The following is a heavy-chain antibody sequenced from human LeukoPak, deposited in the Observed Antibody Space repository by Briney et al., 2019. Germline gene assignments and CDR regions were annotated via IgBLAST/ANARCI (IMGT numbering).Heavy chain of an antibody. V-gene: IGHV4-34*01. CDR3: ARGQKDIVEGDYFDY. CDR1: GGSFSGYY. Sequence: PSETLSLTCAVYGGSFSGYYWSWIRQPPGKGLEWIGEINHSGSTNYNPSLKSRVTISVDTSKNQFSLKLGPVTAADTAVYYCARGQKDIVEGDYFDYWGQGTLVTVSS. CDR2: INHSGST. J-gene: IGHJ4*02. D-gene: IGHD2-15*01.